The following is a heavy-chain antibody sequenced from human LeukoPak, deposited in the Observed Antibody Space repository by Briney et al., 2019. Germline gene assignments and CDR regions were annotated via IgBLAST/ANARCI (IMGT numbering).Heavy chain of an antibody. CDR3: ATSSGWYLDAFDI. V-gene: IGHV1-3*01. CDR2: INAGNGNT. D-gene: IGHD6-19*01. Sequence: ASVKVSCKASGYTFTSYAMHWVRQAPGQRLEWMGWINAGNGNTKYSQKFQGRVTITRDSSASTAYMELSSLRSEDTAVYYCATSSGWYLDAFDIWGQGTMVTVSS. CDR1: GYTFTSYA. J-gene: IGHJ3*02.